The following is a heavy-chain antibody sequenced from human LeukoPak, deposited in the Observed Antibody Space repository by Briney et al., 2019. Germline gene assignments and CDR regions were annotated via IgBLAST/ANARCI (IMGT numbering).Heavy chain of an antibody. D-gene: IGHD1-1*01. CDR2: VSGSGGAR. J-gene: IGHJ6*03. V-gene: IGHV3-23*01. Sequence: GGSLRLSCAASGFTFNNYAMSWVRQAPGMGLEWLSYVSGSGGARYYAASVKGRFTISRDNSKNTVYLQMGSLRAEDTAVYYCAKNRGGTYKYYMDVWGNGTTVTVSS. CDR1: GFTFNNYA. CDR3: AKNRGGTYKYYMDV.